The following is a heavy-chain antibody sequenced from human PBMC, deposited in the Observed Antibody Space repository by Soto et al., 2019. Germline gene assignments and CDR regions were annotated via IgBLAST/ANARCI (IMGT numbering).Heavy chain of an antibody. Sequence: XGTLSLTCTISGGSFNNDDWTWIRHSPGKGLEWIGYIFHSGITDYNPSVKSRVTISIDKSKNLFSLKLTSVTAADTAVYYCARDRYFYDSAGYYRTLDSWGQGILVTVSS. CDR1: GGSFNNDD. CDR2: IFHSGIT. D-gene: IGHD3-22*01. CDR3: ARDRYFYDSAGYYRTLDS. V-gene: IGHV4-59*01. J-gene: IGHJ5*01.